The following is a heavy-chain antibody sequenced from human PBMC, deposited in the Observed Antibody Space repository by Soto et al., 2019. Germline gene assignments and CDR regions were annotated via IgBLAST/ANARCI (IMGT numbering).Heavy chain of an antibody. CDR3: ASRYSSSWNNWFDP. D-gene: IGHD6-13*01. Sequence: ASVKVSCKAFGYTFSLFYLHWVRQAPGQGPEWMGKIDPRGGTTTYAQKFQGRVTMTRDTPTSTVYMELSSLRSEDTAVYYCASRYSSSWNNWFDPWGQGTLVTVSS. V-gene: IGHV1-46*01. CDR1: GYTFSLFY. J-gene: IGHJ5*02. CDR2: IDPRGGTT.